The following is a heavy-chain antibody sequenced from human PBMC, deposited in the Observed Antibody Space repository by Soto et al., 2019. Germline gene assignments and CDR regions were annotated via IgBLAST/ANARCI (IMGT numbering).Heavy chain of an antibody. D-gene: IGHD6-19*01. J-gene: IGHJ6*02. V-gene: IGHV4-34*01. CDR3: ARGGSSGWYPSYYYYYGMDV. CDR2: INHSGST. Sequence: QVQLQQWGAGLLKPSETLSLTCAVYGGSFSGYYWSWIRQPPGKGLEWIGEINHSGSTNYNPSLKSRVTISVDTSKNQFSLKLSSVTAADTAVYYCARGGSSGWYPSYYYYYGMDVWGQGTTVTVSS. CDR1: GGSFSGYY.